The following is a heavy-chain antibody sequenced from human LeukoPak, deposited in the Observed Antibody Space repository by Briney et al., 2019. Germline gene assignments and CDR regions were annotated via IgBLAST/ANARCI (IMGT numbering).Heavy chain of an antibody. D-gene: IGHD2-15*01. Sequence: GGSLRLSCVSSGFTFSSYAMSWVRQAPGKGLEWVSTIGGTGVRTYYADSVKGRFTISRDNSKNTLYLQINTLRAEDTAVYYCAKGVDSADPFDYWGQGTLVTVSS. CDR2: IGGTGVRT. CDR3: AKGVDSADPFDY. CDR1: GFTFSSYA. J-gene: IGHJ4*02. V-gene: IGHV3-23*01.